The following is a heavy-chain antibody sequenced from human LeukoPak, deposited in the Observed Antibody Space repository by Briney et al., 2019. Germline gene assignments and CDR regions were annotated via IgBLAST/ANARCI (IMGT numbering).Heavy chain of an antibody. CDR1: GFTFSSYW. V-gene: IGHV3-74*01. D-gene: IGHD3-16*02. Sequence: GGSLRLSCAASGFTFSSYWMHWVRQAPGKGLVWVSRINSDGSSTSYADSVKGRFTISRDNAKNTLYLQMNSLRAEDTAVYYCARFDYDYVWGSYRYSYFDYWGQGTLVTVSS. CDR2: INSDGSST. CDR3: ARFDYDYVWGSYRYSYFDY. J-gene: IGHJ4*02.